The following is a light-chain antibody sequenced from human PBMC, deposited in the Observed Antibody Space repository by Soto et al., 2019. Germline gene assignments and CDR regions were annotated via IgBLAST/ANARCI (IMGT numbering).Light chain of an antibody. CDR3: AAWDDSLSGPV. V-gene: IGLV1-40*01. CDR2: GNG. CDR1: SSNIGAGYD. J-gene: IGLJ2*01. Sequence: QSVLTQPPSVSGAPGQRVTISCTGSSSNIGAGYDVHWYQQLPGTAPKLLIYGNGNRPSGVPDRFSGSKSGTSASLAITGLQAEDEADYYCAAWDDSLSGPVFGGGTKVTVL.